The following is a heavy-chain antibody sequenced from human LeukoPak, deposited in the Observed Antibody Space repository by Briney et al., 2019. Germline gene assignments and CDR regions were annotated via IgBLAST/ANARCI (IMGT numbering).Heavy chain of an antibody. Sequence: SVTLSLTCAVYGGSFSGYYWSWIRQPPGKGLEWIGEINHSGSTNYNPSLKSRVTISVDTSKNQFSLKLSSVTAADTAVYYCARGRARRWLQLGVCYFDYWGQGTLLTVSS. CDR2: INHSGST. CDR3: ARGRARRWLQLGVCYFDY. J-gene: IGHJ4*02. D-gene: IGHD5-24*01. V-gene: IGHV4-34*01. CDR1: GGSFSGYY.